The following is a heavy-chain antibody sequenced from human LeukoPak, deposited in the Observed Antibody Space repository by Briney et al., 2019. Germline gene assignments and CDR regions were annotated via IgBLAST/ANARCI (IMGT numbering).Heavy chain of an antibody. D-gene: IGHD5-18*01. CDR2: ISGSGGST. J-gene: IGHJ4*02. Sequence: GGSLRLSCAASGFTFSSYGMSCVRQAPGKGLEWVSAISGSGGSTYYADSVKGRCTISRDNSKNTLYLQMNSLRAEDTAVYYCAKKDAGYSYGPFDYWGQGTLVTVSS. CDR1: GFTFSSYG. CDR3: AKKDAGYSYGPFDY. V-gene: IGHV3-23*01.